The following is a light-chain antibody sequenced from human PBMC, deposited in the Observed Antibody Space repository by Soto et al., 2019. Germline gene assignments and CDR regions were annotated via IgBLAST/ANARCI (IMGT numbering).Light chain of an antibody. CDR1: QSISSS. CDR3: QQGYSTPRT. J-gene: IGKJ1*01. CDR2: DTS. Sequence: DIQMTQSPSSLSASLGDRVTITCRASQSISSSLNWYQQKAGKAPKLLIYDTSSLQSGVPPRFIGRGSGTDFTLTITSLQPEDFATYYCQQGYSTPRTFGQGTKV. V-gene: IGKV1-39*01.